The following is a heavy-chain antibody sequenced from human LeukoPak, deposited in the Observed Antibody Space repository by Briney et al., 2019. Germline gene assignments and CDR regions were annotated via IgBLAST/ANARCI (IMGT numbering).Heavy chain of an antibody. CDR1: GGTFSSYA. V-gene: IGHV1-69*13. CDR3: ARVARYSYDTKVHYVRRAFDI. J-gene: IGHJ3*02. CDR2: IIPIFGTA. Sequence: SVKVSCKASGGTFSSYAISWVRQAPGQGLEWMGGIIPIFGTANYAQKFQGRVTITADESTSTAYMELSSLRSDDTAVYYCARVARYSYDTKVHYVRRAFDIWGQGTTVTVSS. D-gene: IGHD3-16*01.